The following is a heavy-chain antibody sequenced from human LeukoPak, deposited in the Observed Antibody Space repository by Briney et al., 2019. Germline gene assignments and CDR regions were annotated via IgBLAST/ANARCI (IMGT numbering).Heavy chain of an antibody. Sequence: GASVKVSCKASGYTFTSYGISWVRQAPGQGLEWMGWISAYNGNTNYAQKLQGRVTMTTDTSTSTAYMELRSLRSDDTAVYYCATSGGCDSSGYFPYYFDYWGQGTLVTVSS. J-gene: IGHJ4*02. V-gene: IGHV1-18*01. CDR2: ISAYNGNT. CDR1: GYTFTSYG. CDR3: ATSGGCDSSGYFPYYFDY. D-gene: IGHD3-22*01.